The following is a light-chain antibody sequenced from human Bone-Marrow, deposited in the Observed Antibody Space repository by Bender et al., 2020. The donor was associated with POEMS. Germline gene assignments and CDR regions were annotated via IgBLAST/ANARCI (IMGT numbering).Light chain of an antibody. J-gene: IGLJ3*02. V-gene: IGLV2-8*01. CDR2: EVS. CDR1: SSDVGGSNY. CDR3: SSYTRSNIL. Sequence: QSALTQPPSASGSPGQSVTISCTGTSSDVGGSNYVSWYQQHPGKVPKVMIYEVSKRPSGVPDRFSGSKSGNTASLTVSGLQAEDEADYYCSSYTRSNILFGGGTKLTVL.